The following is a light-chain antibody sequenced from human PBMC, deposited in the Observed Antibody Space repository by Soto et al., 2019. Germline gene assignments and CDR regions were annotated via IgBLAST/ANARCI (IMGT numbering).Light chain of an antibody. CDR1: SSNIGAGYG. V-gene: IGLV1-40*01. J-gene: IGLJ3*02. CDR3: ESYDSTLSGSR. CDR2: GNT. Sequence: QSVLTQPPSVSGAPGQRVTISCTGSSSNIGAGYGVNWYQQLPGTAPKLLIYGNTNRPSGAPDRISGSKSGTSASLAITGLQAEDEADYYCESYDSTLSGSRFGGGTKVTVL.